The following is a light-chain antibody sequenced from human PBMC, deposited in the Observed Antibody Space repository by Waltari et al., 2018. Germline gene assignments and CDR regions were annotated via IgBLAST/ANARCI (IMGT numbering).Light chain of an antibody. Sequence: EIVMTQSPATLSVSPGERATLSCRASQSVSSNLAWYQQKPGQAPRFLIYGASSRATGIPVRFSGSGSGTEFTLTISSLQSEDFAVYYCQQYNNWPRTFGQGTKVEIK. CDR3: QQYNNWPRT. V-gene: IGKV3-15*01. CDR1: QSVSSN. J-gene: IGKJ1*01. CDR2: GAS.